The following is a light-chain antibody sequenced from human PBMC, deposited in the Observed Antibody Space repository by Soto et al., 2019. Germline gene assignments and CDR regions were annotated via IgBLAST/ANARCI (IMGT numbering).Light chain of an antibody. Sequence: DLQMTQSPSSLSASVGDRVTITCRASQSISSYLNWYQQKPGKAPKLLIYAASSLQSGVPSRFSGSGSGTDFTLTISSPQPEDSATYYCQQSSTTLGTFGQGTKVEIK. J-gene: IGKJ2*02. V-gene: IGKV1-39*01. CDR3: QQSSTTLGT. CDR1: QSISSY. CDR2: AAS.